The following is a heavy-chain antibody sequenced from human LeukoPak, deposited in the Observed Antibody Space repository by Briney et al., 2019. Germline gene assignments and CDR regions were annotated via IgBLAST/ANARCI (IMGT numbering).Heavy chain of an antibody. Sequence: GGSLRLSCAASGFTFSSYGMSWVRQAPGKGLEWVSAISGSGGSTHYADSVKGRFTISRDNSKNTLFLQMNSLRAEDTAVYYCAKDAGYYFDYWGQGTLVTVSS. CDR3: AKDAGYYFDY. J-gene: IGHJ4*02. CDR2: ISGSGGST. V-gene: IGHV3-23*01. CDR1: GFTFSSYG.